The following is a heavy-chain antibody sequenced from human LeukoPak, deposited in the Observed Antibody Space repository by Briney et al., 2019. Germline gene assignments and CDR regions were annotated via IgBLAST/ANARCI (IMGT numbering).Heavy chain of an antibody. D-gene: IGHD3-10*01. V-gene: IGHV3-66*02. CDR3: AREGFYGSGSKRVSFFDY. Sequence: GGSLRLSCAASGFTVSSNYMSWVRQAPGNGLDWVSVIYSGGSTYYADSVKGRFTISRDNSKNTLYLQMNSLRAEDTAVYYCAREGFYGSGSKRVSFFDYWGQGTLVTVSS. CDR1: GFTVSSNY. CDR2: IYSGGST. J-gene: IGHJ4*02.